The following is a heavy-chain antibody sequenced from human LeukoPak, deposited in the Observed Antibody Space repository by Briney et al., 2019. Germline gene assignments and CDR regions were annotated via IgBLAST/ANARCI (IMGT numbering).Heavy chain of an antibody. CDR2: IYYSGST. CDR3: ARAVSGYYSLFDY. V-gene: IGHV4-59*01. CDR1: GGSINSYY. Sequence: SETLSLTCTVSGGSINSYYWSWIRQPPGKGLEWIGYIYYSGSTNYNPSLKSRVTLSVDTSKNQFSLKLSSVTAADTAVYYCARAVSGYYSLFDYWGQGTLVTVSS. D-gene: IGHD3-22*01. J-gene: IGHJ4*02.